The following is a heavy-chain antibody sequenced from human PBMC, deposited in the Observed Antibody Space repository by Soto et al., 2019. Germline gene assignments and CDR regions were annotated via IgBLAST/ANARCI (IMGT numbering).Heavy chain of an antibody. J-gene: IGHJ4*02. CDR1: GFTFSIYT. V-gene: IGHV3-48*02. CDR2: ISRTSTI. D-gene: IGHD4-17*01. Sequence: GGSLRLSCAASGFTFSIYTMTWVRQAPGKGLEWISYISRTSTIYYADSVKGRFTISRDNAKNSLYLQMNSLRDEDTALYYCATFLSTAVPIFDFWGQGTLVTVSS. CDR3: ATFLSTAVPIFDF.